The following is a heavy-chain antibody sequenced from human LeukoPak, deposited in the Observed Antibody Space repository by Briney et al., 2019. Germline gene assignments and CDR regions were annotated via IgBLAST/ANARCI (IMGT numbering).Heavy chain of an antibody. CDR3: AKWGDFWTGLNNWYFKL. Sequence: GGSLRLSCAASGLTFPRYAFAWVRHAPGRGLQWVSGINGSGRDTFYSDSVKGRFTISRDNSKNTHYLQMSSLTAEDTAVYYCAKWGDFWTGLNNWYFKLWGRGTLVTVSS. D-gene: IGHD3/OR15-3a*01. CDR2: INGSGRDT. CDR1: GLTFPRYA. V-gene: IGHV3-23*01. J-gene: IGHJ2*01.